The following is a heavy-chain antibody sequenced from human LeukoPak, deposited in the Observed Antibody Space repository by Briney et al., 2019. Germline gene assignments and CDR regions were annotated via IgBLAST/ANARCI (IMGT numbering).Heavy chain of an antibody. CDR3: ARQGYGRSSFFDH. CDR1: GDSVSTNLYY. J-gene: IGHJ4*02. D-gene: IGHD6-6*01. V-gene: IGHV4-39*01. CDR2: LFHSETT. Sequence: SETLSLTCTVSGDSVSTNLYYWGWIRQPPGKGLEWVGNLFHSETTYYNPSLKSRVSISVDTSKNQFSLKLNSVTAADTAVYYCARQGYGRSSFFDHWGQGTLVTVSS.